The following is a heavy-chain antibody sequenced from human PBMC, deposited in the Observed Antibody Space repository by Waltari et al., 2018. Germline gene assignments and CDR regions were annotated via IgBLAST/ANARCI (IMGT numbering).Heavy chain of an antibody. J-gene: IGHJ6*03. CDR2: ITSDRSRT. CDR3: AKHQLLQAYYYSMDV. CDR1: GFNFRNYG. V-gene: IGHV3-23*04. Sequence: EVQLVESGGELVQPGGSLRLSCAASGFNFRNYGMNWVRQAPGKGLEWVSSITSDRSRTSYADTGKGRFTTPRYNSNNTVFLQMNSLRVEDTALYYCAKHQLLQAYYYSMDVWGKGTTVTVSS. D-gene: IGHD2-2*01.